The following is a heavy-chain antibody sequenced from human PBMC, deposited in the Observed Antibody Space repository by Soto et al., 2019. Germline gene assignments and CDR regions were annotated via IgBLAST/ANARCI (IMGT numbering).Heavy chain of an antibody. V-gene: IGHV3-48*02. J-gene: IGHJ4*02. Sequence: GGSLRLSCAASGFTFSSYSMNWVRQAPGKGLEWVSYISSSSSTIYYADSVKGRFTISRDNAKNSLYLQMNSLRDEDTAVYYCARSTLAVDTAMPYYFDYWGQGTLVTVSS. CDR3: ARSTLAVDTAMPYYFDY. CDR2: ISSSSSTI. CDR1: GFTFSSYS. D-gene: IGHD5-18*01.